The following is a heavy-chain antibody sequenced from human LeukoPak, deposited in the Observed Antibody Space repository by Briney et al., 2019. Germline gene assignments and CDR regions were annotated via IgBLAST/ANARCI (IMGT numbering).Heavy chain of an antibody. CDR2: INKDGGEK. CDR3: ATSTAAAGTD. J-gene: IGHJ4*02. Sequence: PSETLSLTCTVSGGSISSSSYYWGWIRQAPGKGLEWVANINKDGGEKYYVDSVKGRFTISRDNAQNSLYLQMNSLRAEDTAIYYCATSTAAAGTDWGQGTLVTVSS. V-gene: IGHV3-7*03. D-gene: IGHD6-13*01. CDR1: GGSISSSSYY.